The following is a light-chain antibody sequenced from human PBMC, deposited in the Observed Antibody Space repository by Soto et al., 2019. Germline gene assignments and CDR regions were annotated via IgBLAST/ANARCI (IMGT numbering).Light chain of an antibody. CDR1: QSVSSK. V-gene: IGKV3-15*01. J-gene: IGKJ3*01. CDR3: QQYNNWPRT. Sequence: EIVMTQSPATLSVSPGGRATLSCRASQSVSSKLAWFQQKPGQTPRLLIYGASTRATGIPARFSGSGSGTEFTLTISSLQSEDFAVYYCQQYNNWPRTFGPGTKVDIK. CDR2: GAS.